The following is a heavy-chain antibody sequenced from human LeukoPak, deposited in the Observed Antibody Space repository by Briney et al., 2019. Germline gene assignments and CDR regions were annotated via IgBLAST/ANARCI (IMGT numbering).Heavy chain of an antibody. Sequence: GGSLRLSCAASGFTFDDYAMHWVRQAPGKGLEWVSGISWNSGSIGYADSVKGRFTISRDSAKNSLYLQMNSLRAEDTALYYCAKDPQGRHYYDSSGYSFDYWGQGTLVTVSS. J-gene: IGHJ4*02. V-gene: IGHV3-9*01. CDR1: GFTFDDYA. CDR3: AKDPQGRHYYDSSGYSFDY. CDR2: ISWNSGSI. D-gene: IGHD3-22*01.